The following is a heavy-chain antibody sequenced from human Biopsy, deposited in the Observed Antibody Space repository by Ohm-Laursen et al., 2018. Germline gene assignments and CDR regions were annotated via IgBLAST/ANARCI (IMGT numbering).Heavy chain of an antibody. CDR3: ARGMRSSGWPYFDS. CDR1: IDSDSSGSFY. CDR2: IYDRGST. J-gene: IGHJ4*02. Sequence: SQTLSLTCTVSIDSDSSGSFYWTWIRQPPGQGLEYIGPIYDRGSTANYNPTLESRVTMSVDMSKNQFSLKLSSVTAADTAIYYCARGMRSSGWPYFDSWGQGTLVTVSS. V-gene: IGHV4-61*01. D-gene: IGHD6-19*01.